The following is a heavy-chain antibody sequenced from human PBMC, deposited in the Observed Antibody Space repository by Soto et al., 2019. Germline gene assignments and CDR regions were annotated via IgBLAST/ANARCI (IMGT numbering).Heavy chain of an antibody. D-gene: IGHD1-1*01. V-gene: IGHV1-18*01. J-gene: IGHJ4*02. CDR2: ISAPNGNT. CDR1: GYAFTTYG. CDR3: ARGRYGDY. Sequence: QVHLVQSGAEVKKPGASVKVSCKGSGYAFTTYGITWWRQAPGQGLEWMAWISAPNGNTDYAQKLQGRVTVTRDTSTSTAYMELRSLRSDDTAVYYCARGRYGDYWGQGALVTVSS.